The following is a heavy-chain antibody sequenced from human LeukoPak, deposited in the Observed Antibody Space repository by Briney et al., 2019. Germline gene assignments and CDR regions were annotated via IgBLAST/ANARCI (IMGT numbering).Heavy chain of an antibody. CDR2: IWYDGSNK. CDR3: ARAGGDGYNYDAFDI. D-gene: IGHD5-24*01. CDR1: GFPFSSYG. Sequence: GGSLRLSCAASGFPFSSYGMHWVRQAPGKGLEWVAIIWYDGSNKYHADSVKGRFTISRDNSKNTLYLQMNSLRAEDTALYYCARAGGDGYNYDAFDIWGQGTMVTVSS. J-gene: IGHJ3*02. V-gene: IGHV3-33*01.